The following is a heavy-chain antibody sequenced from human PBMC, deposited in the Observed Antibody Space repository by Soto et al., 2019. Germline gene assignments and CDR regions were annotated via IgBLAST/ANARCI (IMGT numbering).Heavy chain of an antibody. J-gene: IGHJ5*02. Sequence: PGGSLRLSCAASGFTFSSYAMHWVRQAPGKGLEYVSAISSNGGSTYYANSVKGRVTMTTDTSTSTASMELRSLRSDDTAVYYCARVSYSGNWFVHSVAGPNWFDPWGQGTLVTVSS. D-gene: IGHD6-13*01. CDR3: ARVSYSGNWFVHSVAGPNWFDP. CDR1: GFTFSSYA. CDR2: ISSNGGST. V-gene: IGHV3-64*01.